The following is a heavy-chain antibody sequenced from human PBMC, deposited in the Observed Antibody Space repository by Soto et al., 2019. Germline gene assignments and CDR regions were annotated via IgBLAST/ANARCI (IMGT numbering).Heavy chain of an antibody. D-gene: IGHD3-10*01. CDR2: IYYLGST. J-gene: IGHJ4*02. Sequence: SETLSLTCSVSGGSMSEYFWSWIRQSPGKGLEWIGYIYYLGSTDYNPSLKSRVTISVDTSKRQFSLRLTAVTAADTAVYYCARDGYDGSGSPYPAYWGPGTQVTVSS. CDR1: GGSMSEYF. V-gene: IGHV4-59*01. CDR3: ARDGYDGSGSPYPAY.